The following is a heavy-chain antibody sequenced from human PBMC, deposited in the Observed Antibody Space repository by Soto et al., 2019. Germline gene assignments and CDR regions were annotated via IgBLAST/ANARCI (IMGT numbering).Heavy chain of an antibody. D-gene: IGHD3-10*01. J-gene: IGHJ6*02. Sequence: ITLKESGPTLVKPTQTLTLTCTFSGFSLNTGGVGVCWVRQPRGKAMEWLALIYWDDDERYRPSLRSRLNITKDTINNEVVLTMTSMAPDDTATDYCVRNWRYYGGDYDYGMDALGQGTTVTVSS. CDR1: GFSLNTGGVG. V-gene: IGHV2-5*02. CDR3: VRNWRYYGGDYDYGMDA. CDR2: IYWDDDE.